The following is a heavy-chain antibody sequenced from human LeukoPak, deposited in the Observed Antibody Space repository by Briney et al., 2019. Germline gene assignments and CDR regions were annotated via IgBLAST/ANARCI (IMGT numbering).Heavy chain of an antibody. Sequence: PGGSLTLSCSGYEFTFTCYAMNWIRPGPGKGREGVSGIRGRGGRTNYGDSGTGRLTLSRDNSKNTMYLQTSSLRAEDTAVYYCAKCIAAVSYFDSWGPGKPVTVSP. D-gene: IGHD6-13*01. CDR2: IRGRGGRT. CDR3: AKCIAAVSYFDS. J-gene: IGHJ4*01. CDR1: EFTFTCYA. V-gene: IGHV3-23*01.